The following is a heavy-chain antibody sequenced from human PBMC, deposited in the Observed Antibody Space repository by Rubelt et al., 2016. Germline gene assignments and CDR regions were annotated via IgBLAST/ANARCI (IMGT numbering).Heavy chain of an antibody. CDR1: GFTVSSNY. J-gene: IGHJ6*02. CDR3: ARETVASNYYYYYGMDV. Sequence: EVQLVESGGGLIQPGGSLRLSCAASGFTVSSNYMSWVRQAPGKGLEWVSVIYSGGSTYYADSVKGRFTISRDNSKNTLYLQMNSLRAEDTAVYYCARETVASNYYYYYGMDVWGQGTTVTVSS. V-gene: IGHV3-53*01. CDR2: IYSGGST. D-gene: IGHD6-19*01.